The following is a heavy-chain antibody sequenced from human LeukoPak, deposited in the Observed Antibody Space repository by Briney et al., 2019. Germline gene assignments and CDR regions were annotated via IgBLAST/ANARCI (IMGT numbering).Heavy chain of an antibody. CDR2: ISSSGSTI. Sequence: PGGSLRLSCAVSGFTFSSYEMNWVRQAPGKGLEWVSYISSSGSTIYYADSVNGRFTISRDNANNSLYQQMNSMRAEDTAVYYCARDDPYYEILTGYYRGYYFDYWGQGTLVTVSS. D-gene: IGHD3-9*01. CDR3: ARDDPYYEILTGYYRGYYFDY. CDR1: GFTFSSYE. V-gene: IGHV3-48*03. J-gene: IGHJ4*02.